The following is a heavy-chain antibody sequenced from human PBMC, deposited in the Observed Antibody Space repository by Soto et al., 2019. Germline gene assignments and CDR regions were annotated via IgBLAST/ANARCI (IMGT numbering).Heavy chain of an antibody. CDR3: ARVLRGWLGLKYYYYMDV. CDR2: IKQDGSEK. D-gene: IGHD6-19*01. Sequence: GGSLRLSCAASGFTFSSYWMSWVRQAPGKGLEWVANIKQDGSEKYYVDSVKGRFTISRDNAKNSLYLQMNSLRAEDTAVYYCARVLRGWLGLKYYYYMDVWGKGTTVTVSS. J-gene: IGHJ6*03. CDR1: GFTFSSYW. V-gene: IGHV3-7*01.